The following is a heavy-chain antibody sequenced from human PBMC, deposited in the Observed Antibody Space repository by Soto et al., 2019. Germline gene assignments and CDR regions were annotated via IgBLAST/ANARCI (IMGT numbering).Heavy chain of an antibody. CDR1: GGSISSVGYY. Sequence: SETLSLTCTVSGGSISSVGYYWSWIRQHPGKGLEWIGYIYYSGSTNYNPSLKSRVTISVDTSKNQFSLKLSSVTAADTAVYYCARQTMVRGVSYNYYYYYMDVWGKGTTVTVSS. V-gene: IGHV4-61*08. D-gene: IGHD3-10*01. J-gene: IGHJ6*03. CDR2: IYYSGST. CDR3: ARQTMVRGVSYNYYYYYMDV.